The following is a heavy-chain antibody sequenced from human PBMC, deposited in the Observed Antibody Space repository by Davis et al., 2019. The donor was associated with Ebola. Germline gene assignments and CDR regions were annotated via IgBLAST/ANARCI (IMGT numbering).Heavy chain of an antibody. CDR1: GGTFSSYA. D-gene: IGHD3-3*01. CDR2: INPSGGST. V-gene: IGHV1-46*01. Sequence: ASVKVSCKASGGTFSSYAISWVRQAPGQGLEWMGIINPSGGSTSYAQKFQGRVTMTRDTSTSTVYMELSSLRSEDTAVYYCARERRITIFGVVTPNTFDYWGQGTLVTVSS. CDR3: ARERRITIFGVVTPNTFDY. J-gene: IGHJ4*02.